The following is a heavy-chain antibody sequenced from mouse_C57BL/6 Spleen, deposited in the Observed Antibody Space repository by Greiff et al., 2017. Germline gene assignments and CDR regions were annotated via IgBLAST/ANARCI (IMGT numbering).Heavy chain of an antibody. CDR1: GYAFSSSW. J-gene: IGHJ2*01. CDR2: IYPGDGNT. D-gene: IGHD2-4*01. Sequence: QVQLQQSGPELVKPGASVKISCKASGYAFSSSWMNWVKQRPGQGLEWIGRIYPGDGNTNYNGKFKGKATLTADTSSSTAYMQLSSLTSEDSAVYFCARSDMDYVFDCWGQGTTLTVSS. CDR3: ARSDMDYVFDC. V-gene: IGHV1-82*01.